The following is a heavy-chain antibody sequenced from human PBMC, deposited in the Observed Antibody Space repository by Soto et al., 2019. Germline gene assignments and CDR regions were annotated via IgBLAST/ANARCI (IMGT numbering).Heavy chain of an antibody. V-gene: IGHV3-11*01. CDR2: ISSSGST. CDR3: AKDRAMVPGPFDY. Sequence: PGGSLRLSCAASGFTFSDYYMSWIRQAPGKGLEWVSYISSSGSTYYADSVRGRFTISRDNSKNTVYLQMNSLRAEDTAVYYCAKDRAMVPGPFDYWGQGTPVTVSS. CDR1: GFTFSDYY. J-gene: IGHJ4*02. D-gene: IGHD5-18*01.